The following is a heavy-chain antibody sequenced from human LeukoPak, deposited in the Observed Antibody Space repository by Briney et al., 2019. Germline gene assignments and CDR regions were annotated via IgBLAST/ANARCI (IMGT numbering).Heavy chain of an antibody. V-gene: IGHV1-24*01. CDR3: ARSIAAAGTLLYYYYMDV. CDR2: FDPEDGET. Sequence: GASVKVSCKVSGYTLTELSMHWVRQAPGKGLEWMGGFDPEDGETIYAQKFQGRVTITADKSTSTAYMELSSLRSEDTAVYYCARSIAAAGTLLYYYYMDVWGKGTTVTVSS. J-gene: IGHJ6*03. CDR1: GYTLTELS. D-gene: IGHD6-13*01.